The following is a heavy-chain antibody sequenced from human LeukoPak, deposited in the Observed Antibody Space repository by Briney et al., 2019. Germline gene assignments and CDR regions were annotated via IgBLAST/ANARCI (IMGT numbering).Heavy chain of an antibody. CDR2: MNPNSGNT. Sequence: ASVKVSCKASGYTFTSYDINWVRQATGQGLEWMGWMNPNSGNTGYAQKFQGRGTITRNTSISTAYMELSSLRSEDTAMYYCARAVRVLDAFDIWGQRTMATVSS. J-gene: IGHJ3*02. CDR1: GYTFTSYD. V-gene: IGHV1-8*03. D-gene: IGHD2-8*01. CDR3: ARAVRVLDAFDI.